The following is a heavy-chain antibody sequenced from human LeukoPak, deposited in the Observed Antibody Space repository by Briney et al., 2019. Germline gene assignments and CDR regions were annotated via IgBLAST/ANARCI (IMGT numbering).Heavy chain of an antibody. CDR3: ARGGGRSYSDAFDI. Sequence: PGGSLRLSCATSGFTFSTYSMNWVRQAPGKGLEWVSSISSSSSYIYYADSVKGRFTISRDNAKNSLYLQMNSLRDEDTAVYYCARGGGRSYSDAFDIWGQGTVVTVSS. CDR1: GFTFSTYS. D-gene: IGHD1-26*01. J-gene: IGHJ3*02. V-gene: IGHV3-21*01. CDR2: ISSSSSYI.